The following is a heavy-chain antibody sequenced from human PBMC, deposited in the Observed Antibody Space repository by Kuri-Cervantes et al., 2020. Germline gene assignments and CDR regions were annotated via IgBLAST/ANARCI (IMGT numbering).Heavy chain of an antibody. D-gene: IGHD3-3*01. V-gene: IGHV3-30-3*01. Sequence: GESLKISCAASGFTFSSYAMHWVRQAPGKGLEWVAVISYDGSNKYYADSVKGRFTISRDNSKNTLYLRMNSLRAEDTAVYYCAKDGQENGFWEYSYMDVWGKGTTVTVSS. CDR1: GFTFSSYA. CDR3: AKDGQENGFWEYSYMDV. J-gene: IGHJ6*03. CDR2: ISYDGSNK.